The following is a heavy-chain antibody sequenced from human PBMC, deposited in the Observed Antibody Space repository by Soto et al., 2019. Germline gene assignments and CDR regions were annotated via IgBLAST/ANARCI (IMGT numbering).Heavy chain of an antibody. CDR3: ARDMHEGYSSRGGPLNWFDP. CDR2: IYYSGST. CDR1: GGSISSYY. V-gene: IGHV4-59*01. D-gene: IGHD5-18*01. Sequence: SETLSLTCTVSGGSISSYYWSWIRQPPGKGLEWIGYIYYSGSTNYNPSLKSRVTISVDTSKNQFSLKLSSVTAADTAVYYCARDMHEGYSSRGGPLNWFDPWGQGTLVTVSS. J-gene: IGHJ5*02.